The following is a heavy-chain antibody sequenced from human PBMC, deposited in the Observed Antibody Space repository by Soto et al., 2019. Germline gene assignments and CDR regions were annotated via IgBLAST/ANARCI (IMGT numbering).Heavy chain of an antibody. CDR3: ARDPTVDHYYDPYGMDV. Sequence: QVQLQESGPGLVKPSQTLSLTCTVSGGSISSGGYYWSWIRQHPGKGLEWIGYIYYSGSTYYNPSLKSRVTISVDTSKNQFSLKLSSVTAADTAVYYCARDPTVDHYYDPYGMDVWGQGTTVTVSS. CDR1: GGSISSGGYY. D-gene: IGHD3-22*01. V-gene: IGHV4-31*03. CDR2: IYYSGST. J-gene: IGHJ6*02.